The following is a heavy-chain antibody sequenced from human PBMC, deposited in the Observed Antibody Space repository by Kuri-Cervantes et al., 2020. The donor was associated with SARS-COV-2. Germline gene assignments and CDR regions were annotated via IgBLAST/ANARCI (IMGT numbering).Heavy chain of an antibody. CDR2: IYYSGST. CDR3: ARGRGGYYMGGYYFYSMDV. Sequence: SETLSLTCTVSGGSISSGDYYWGWIRQPPGKGLEWIGSIYYSGSTYYNPSLKSRLTISVDTSENQFSLKLSSVTAADTAVYYCARGRGGYYMGGYYFYSMDVWGKGTTVTVSS. J-gene: IGHJ6*03. D-gene: IGHD3-3*01. V-gene: IGHV4-39*07. CDR1: GGSISSGDYY.